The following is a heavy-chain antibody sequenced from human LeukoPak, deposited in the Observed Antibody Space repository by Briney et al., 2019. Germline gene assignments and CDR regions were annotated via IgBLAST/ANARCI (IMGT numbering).Heavy chain of an antibody. J-gene: IGHJ4*02. D-gene: IGHD2-8*02. V-gene: IGHV3-53*01. Sequence: GGSLRLSCAASGFIVSGDYISWVRQTPGKGLEWVSVIYSGGATFYADSVKGRFTISRDNSKNTVHLQMNSLRAEDTAVYYCASGGKYCTGGACYGDWGQGTLVTVSS. CDR3: ASGGKYCTGGACYGD. CDR1: GFIVSGDY. CDR2: IYSGGAT.